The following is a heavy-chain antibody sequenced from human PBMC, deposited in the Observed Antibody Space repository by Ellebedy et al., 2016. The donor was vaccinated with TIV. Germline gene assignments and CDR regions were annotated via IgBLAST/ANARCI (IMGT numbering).Heavy chain of an antibody. J-gene: IGHJ6*02. D-gene: IGHD6-19*01. CDR1: GFTFSIYG. Sequence: GESLKISCAASGFTFSIYGMHWVRQAPGKGLEWVAFIRYDGSNKYYADSVKGRFTISRDNSKNTLYLQMNILRAEDTAVYYCAKDGYIWQWLVHDYYYYGMDVWGQGTTVTVSS. V-gene: IGHV3-30*02. CDR3: AKDGYIWQWLVHDYYYYGMDV. CDR2: IRYDGSNK.